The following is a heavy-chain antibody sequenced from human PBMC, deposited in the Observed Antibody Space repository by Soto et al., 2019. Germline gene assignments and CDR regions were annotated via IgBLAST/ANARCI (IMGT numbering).Heavy chain of an antibody. CDR3: AATFDYNDYFDP. Sequence: LGASLNIACKTSRYSLTSYWLASVRQMRVKGLEWMGIIYLSDSDTIYISSAQGKFTISADKFIKTAYLQGSSLKASDTAIYYFAATFDYNDYFDPWVQGTQVTVSS. CDR1: RYSLTSYW. D-gene: IGHD4-4*01. J-gene: IGHJ5*02. CDR2: IYLSDSDT. V-gene: IGHV5-51*01.